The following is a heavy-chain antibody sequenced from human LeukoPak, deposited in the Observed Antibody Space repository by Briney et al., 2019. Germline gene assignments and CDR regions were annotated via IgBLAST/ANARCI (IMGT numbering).Heavy chain of an antibody. Sequence: GGSLRLSCAASGFTFSSYSMNWVRQAPGMGLEWVSSISSSSSYIYYADSVKGRFTISRDNAKNSLYLQMNSLRAEDTAVYYCARGPVAGTGDYWGQGTLVTVSS. V-gene: IGHV3-21*01. CDR3: ARGPVAGTGDY. CDR2: ISSSSSYI. D-gene: IGHD6-19*01. J-gene: IGHJ4*02. CDR1: GFTFSSYS.